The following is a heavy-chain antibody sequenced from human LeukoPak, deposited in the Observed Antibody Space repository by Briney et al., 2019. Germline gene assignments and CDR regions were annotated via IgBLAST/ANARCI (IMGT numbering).Heavy chain of an antibody. CDR1: GFTFSSYE. V-gene: IGHV3-48*03. J-gene: IGHJ6*02. CDR2: ISSGGSTV. Sequence: GGSLRLSCAASGFTFSSYEMNWVRQAPGKGLEWVSYISSGGSTVHYADSVKGRFTISRDNSKNTLYLQMGTLRAEDMAVYYCARGGYCSGSSCANYYYYGMDVWGQGTTVTVSS. D-gene: IGHD2-15*01. CDR3: ARGGYCSGSSCANYYYYGMDV.